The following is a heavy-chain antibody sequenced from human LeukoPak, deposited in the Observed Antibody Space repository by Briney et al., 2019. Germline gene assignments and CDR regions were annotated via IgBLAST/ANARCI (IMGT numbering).Heavy chain of an antibody. J-gene: IGHJ4*02. V-gene: IGHV3-48*03. CDR3: AGRLRYYFDY. D-gene: IGHD4-17*01. CDR1: GFTFSNFE. CDR2: ISSSGSTI. Sequence: GGSLRLSCAASGFTFSNFEMSWVRQAPGKGLEWVSYISSSGSTIYYADSVKGRFTISRDNAKNSLYLQMNSLRAEDTAVYYCAGRLRYYFDYWGQGTLVTVSS.